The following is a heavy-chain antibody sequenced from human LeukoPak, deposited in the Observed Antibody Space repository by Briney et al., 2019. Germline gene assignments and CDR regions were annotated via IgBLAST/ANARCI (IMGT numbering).Heavy chain of an antibody. D-gene: IGHD5-12*01. V-gene: IGHV3-11*04. CDR3: ARDFSVATTDY. Sequence: GGSLRLSCAASGFTFSDYYMSWIRQAPGKGLEWVSYISPGGSSTYYADSVKGRFTISRDNAKNSLYLQMNSLRAEDTAVYYCARDFSVATTDYWGQGTLVTVSS. CDR1: GFTFSDYY. CDR2: ISPGGSST. J-gene: IGHJ4*02.